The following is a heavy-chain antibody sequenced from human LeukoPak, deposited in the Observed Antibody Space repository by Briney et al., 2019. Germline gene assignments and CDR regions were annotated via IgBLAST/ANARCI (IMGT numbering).Heavy chain of an antibody. Sequence: ASVRVSCKASGYTFTRYAIHWVRQAPGQRGEGMGWISAGNGNTKYSQNFQGRVTFISNTSPPTAFMELSSLRSEDAAVYYCARDSGSGNNDYWGQGTLVTVSS. CDR2: ISAGNGNT. CDR3: ARDSGSGNNDY. V-gene: IGHV1-3*01. CDR1: GYTFTRYA. D-gene: IGHD1-26*01. J-gene: IGHJ4*02.